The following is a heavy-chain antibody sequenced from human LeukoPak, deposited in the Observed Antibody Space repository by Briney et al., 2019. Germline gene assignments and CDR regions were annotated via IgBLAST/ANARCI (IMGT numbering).Heavy chain of an antibody. J-gene: IGHJ6*03. V-gene: IGHV1-18*01. Sequence: GASVKVSCKASGYTFTSYGISWVRQAPGQGLEWMGWISAYNGNTNYAQKLQGRVTMTTDTSTSTAYMELSSLRSEDTAVYYCARGPVLSPYYYYYMDVWGKGTTVTVSS. CDR3: ARGPVLSPYYYYYMDV. CDR1: GYTFTSYG. CDR2: ISAYNGNT.